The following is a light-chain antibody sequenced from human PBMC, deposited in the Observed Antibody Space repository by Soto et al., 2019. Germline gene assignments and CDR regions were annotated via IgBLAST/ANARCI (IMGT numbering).Light chain of an antibody. Sequence: ETVMTQSQATLSVSPGERATLSCRAGQSVNSYLAWYQQKPGQAPRLLIRGASARATGIPARFSGSGSGTEFTLTISSLQSEDFAVYYCQQYNQWSLTFGGGTKVEI. CDR1: QSVNSY. CDR2: GAS. CDR3: QQYNQWSLT. J-gene: IGKJ4*01. V-gene: IGKV3-15*01.